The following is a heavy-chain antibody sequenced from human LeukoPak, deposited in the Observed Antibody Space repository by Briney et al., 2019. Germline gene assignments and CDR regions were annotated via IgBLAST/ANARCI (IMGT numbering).Heavy chain of an antibody. CDR3: AIRDGGHFDY. CDR2: ISYDGSNK. V-gene: IGHV3-30*03. Sequence: GGSLRLSCAASGFTFSSYGMHWVRQAPGKGLEWVAVISYDGSNKYYADSVRGRFTISRDNSKNTLYLQMNSLRAEDTAVYYCAIRDGGHFDYWGQGTLVTVSS. J-gene: IGHJ4*02. CDR1: GFTFSSYG. D-gene: IGHD3-16*01.